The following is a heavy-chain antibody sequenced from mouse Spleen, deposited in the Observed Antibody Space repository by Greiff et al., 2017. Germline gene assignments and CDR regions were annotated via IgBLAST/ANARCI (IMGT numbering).Heavy chain of an antibody. CDR2: ISSGGSYT. J-gene: IGHJ3*01. V-gene: IGHV5-9*02. CDR3: ARHGGGYPWFAY. Sequence: EVKLMESGGGLVKPGGSLKLSCAASGFAFSSYDMSWVRQTPEKRLEWVATISSGGSYTYYPDSVKGRFTISRDNARNTLYLQMSSLRSEDTALYYCARHGGGYPWFAYWGQGTLVTVSA. CDR1: GFAFSSYD. D-gene: IGHD2-2*01.